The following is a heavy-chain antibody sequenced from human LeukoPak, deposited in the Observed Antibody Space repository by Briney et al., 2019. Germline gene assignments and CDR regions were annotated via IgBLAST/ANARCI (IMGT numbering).Heavy chain of an antibody. J-gene: IGHJ4*02. CDR2: ISSSSRYI. CDR1: GFTFSSYS. V-gene: IGHV3-21*01. CDR3: ARSYVGLGAPDY. Sequence: GGSLRLSCAASGFTFSSYSMNWVRQAPGKGLEWVSSISSSSRYIYNADSLKGRFTISRDNAKNSLYLQTNSLRAEDTAVYYCARSYVGLGAPDYWGQGTLVTVSS. D-gene: IGHD1-26*01.